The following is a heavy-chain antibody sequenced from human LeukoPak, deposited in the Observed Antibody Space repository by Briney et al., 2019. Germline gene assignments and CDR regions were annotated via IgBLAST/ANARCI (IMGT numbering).Heavy chain of an antibody. J-gene: IGHJ5*02. CDR2: MNPNSGNT. CDR1: GYTFTSYD. CDR3: VRGVVVAAAGWFDP. V-gene: IGHV1-8*01. Sequence: ASVKVSCKAFGYTFTSYDINWVRQATGQGLEWMGWMNPNSGNTGYAQKFQGRVIMTRSTSISTAYMELSSLRSEDTAVYYCVRGVVVAAAGWFDPWGQGTLVTVSS. D-gene: IGHD2-15*01.